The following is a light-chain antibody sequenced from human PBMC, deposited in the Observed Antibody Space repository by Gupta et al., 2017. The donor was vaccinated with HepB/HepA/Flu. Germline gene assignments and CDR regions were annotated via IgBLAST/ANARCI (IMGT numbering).Light chain of an antibody. Sequence: QSVLTQPPSVSGASGQRVTISCTGTTSNIGAGYDVHWYQQFPGTDPTLLILGDNNRPSGVPDRFSGSKSGTSASLAITGLQGDDEAEYYCQSYDSSLSSWVFGGGTKLSVL. V-gene: IGLV1-40*01. CDR1: TSNIGAGYD. CDR2: GDN. CDR3: QSYDSSLSSWV. J-gene: IGLJ3*02.